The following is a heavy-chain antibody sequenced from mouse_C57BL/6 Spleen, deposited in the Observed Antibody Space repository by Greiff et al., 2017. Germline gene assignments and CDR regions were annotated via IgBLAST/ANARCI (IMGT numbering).Heavy chain of an antibody. V-gene: IGHV5-16*01. CDR3: ARDQESPYYFGY. CDR2: INYDGSST. J-gene: IGHJ2*01. CDR1: GFTFSDYY. Sequence: EVKLVESEGGLVQPGSSMKLSCTASGFTFSDYYMAWVRQVPEKGLEWVANINYDGSSTYYLDSLKSRFIISRDNAKNILYLQMSSLKSEDTATYYCARDQESPYYFGYWGQGTTLTVAS. D-gene: IGHD3-2*02.